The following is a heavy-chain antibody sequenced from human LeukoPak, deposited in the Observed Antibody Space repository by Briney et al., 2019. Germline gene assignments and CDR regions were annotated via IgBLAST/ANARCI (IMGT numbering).Heavy chain of an antibody. J-gene: IGHJ5*02. D-gene: IGHD5-24*01. CDR3: ARDRVNWFDP. CDR1: GGSISSGSYY. CDR2: IYTSGST. V-gene: IGHV4-61*02. Sequence: SETLSLTCTVSGGSISSGSYYWSWIRQPAGKGLEWIGRIYTSGSTDYNPSLRSRVTISVHTSKNQFSLNLSSVTAADTAVYYCARDRVNWFDPWGQGTLVTVSS.